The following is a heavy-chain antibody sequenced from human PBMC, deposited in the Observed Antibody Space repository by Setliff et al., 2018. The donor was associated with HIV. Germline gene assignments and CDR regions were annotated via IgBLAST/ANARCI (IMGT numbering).Heavy chain of an antibody. CDR2: ISTYNGNR. V-gene: IGHV1-18*01. D-gene: IGHD3-22*01. Sequence: ASVKVSCKASGYTFSSYGISWVRQAPGQGLEWMGWISTYNGNRNYAQKLQDRVTMTTDTSTNTAYMVLTSLRSDDTAVYYCARASRWLFRTGTYYFDYWGQGTLVTVSS. CDR3: ARASRWLFRTGTYYFDY. J-gene: IGHJ4*02. CDR1: GYTFSSYG.